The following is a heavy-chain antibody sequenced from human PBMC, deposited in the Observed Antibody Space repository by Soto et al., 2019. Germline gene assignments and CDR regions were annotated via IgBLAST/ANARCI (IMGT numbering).Heavy chain of an antibody. CDR3: AIEFRYSGYDSGHDAFDI. Sequence: GESLNISCKGSGYSFTSYWIGWVRQMPGKGLEWMGIIYPGDSDTRYSPSFQGQVTISADKSISTAYLQWSSLKASDTAMYYCAIEFRYSGYDSGHDAFDIWGQGTMVTVSS. D-gene: IGHD5-12*01. CDR1: GYSFTSYW. J-gene: IGHJ3*02. V-gene: IGHV5-51*01. CDR2: IYPGDSDT.